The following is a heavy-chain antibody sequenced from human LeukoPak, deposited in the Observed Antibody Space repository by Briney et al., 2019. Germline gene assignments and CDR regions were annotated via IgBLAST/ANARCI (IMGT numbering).Heavy chain of an antibody. CDR2: ISGSGGST. CDR1: GFTFSSYA. D-gene: IGHD2-2*02. V-gene: IGHV3-23*01. J-gene: IGHJ4*02. CDR3: ADSLRGTVVVPAARPPFDY. Sequence: PGGSLRLSCAASGFTFSSYAMSWVRQAPGKGLEWVSAISGSGGSTYYADSVKGRFTISRDNSKNTLYLQMNSLRAEDTAVYYCADSLRGTVVVPAARPPFDYWGQGTLVTVSS.